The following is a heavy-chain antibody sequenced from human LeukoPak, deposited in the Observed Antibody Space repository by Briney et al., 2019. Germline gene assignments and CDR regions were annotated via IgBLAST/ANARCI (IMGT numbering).Heavy chain of an antibody. CDR2: SGNKDNSYIT. Sequence: GGSLRLSCAASGFTFSAHRMDWIRQAPGKGLEWIGRSGNKDNSYITHYAASVRDRFTISRDESKNSVYLQMNSLKTEDTAIYYCAWGDAYCSGDCFSDWGQGTLVTVSA. V-gene: IGHV3-72*01. CDR3: AWGDAYCSGDCFSD. CDR1: GFTFSAHR. D-gene: IGHD2-21*02. J-gene: IGHJ4*02.